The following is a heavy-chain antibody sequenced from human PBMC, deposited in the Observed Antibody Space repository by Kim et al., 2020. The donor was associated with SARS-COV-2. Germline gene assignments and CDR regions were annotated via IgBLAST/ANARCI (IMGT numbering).Heavy chain of an antibody. V-gene: IGHV3-21*01. Sequence: GGSLRLSCAASGFTFSSYSMNWVRQAPGKGLEWVSSISSSRNNMFYADSVKGRFTIPRDNAKNSLYLQMNSLRAEDTAVYYCARDPVAVAAFVYFDLWGRGTLVAVSS. D-gene: IGHD6-19*01. J-gene: IGHJ2*01. CDR3: ARDPVAVAAFVYFDL. CDR2: ISSSRNNM. CDR1: GFTFSSYS.